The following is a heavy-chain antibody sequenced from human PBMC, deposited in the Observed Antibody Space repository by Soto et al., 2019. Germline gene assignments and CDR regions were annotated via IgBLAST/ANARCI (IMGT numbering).Heavy chain of an antibody. J-gene: IGHJ4*02. Sequence: GGSLRLSCAASGFTFSSYAMSWVRQAPGKGLGWVSAISGSGGSTYYADSVKGRFTISRDNSKNTLYLQMNSLRAEDTAVYYCAKGPIAAAGPAPFDYWGQGTLVTVSS. CDR2: ISGSGGST. CDR1: GFTFSSYA. V-gene: IGHV3-23*01. CDR3: AKGPIAAAGPAPFDY. D-gene: IGHD6-13*01.